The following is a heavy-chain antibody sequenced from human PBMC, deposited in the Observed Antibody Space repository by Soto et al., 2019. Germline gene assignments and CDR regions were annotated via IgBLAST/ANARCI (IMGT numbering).Heavy chain of an antibody. Sequence: QVQLVESGGGVVQPGRSLRLSCAASGFTFNNFDMYWVRQAPGKGLEWVALISYDGSKKYYADSVKGRFTISRDKFENTLSLQMSSLRPEDTAVYYCAKDPRVLRFLDSSRALGGAMNVWGQGTTVSVS. D-gene: IGHD3-3*01. CDR1: GFTFNNFD. CDR2: ISYDGSKK. J-gene: IGHJ6*01. V-gene: IGHV3-30*18. CDR3: AKDPRVLRFLDSSRALGGAMNV.